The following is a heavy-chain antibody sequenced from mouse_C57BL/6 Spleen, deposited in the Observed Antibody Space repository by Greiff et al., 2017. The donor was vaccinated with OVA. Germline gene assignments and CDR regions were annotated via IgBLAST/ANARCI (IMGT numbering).Heavy chain of an antibody. CDR2: ISNGGGST. Sequence: GQGVESGGGLVQPGGSLKLSCAASGFTFSDYYMYWVRQTPEKRLEWVAYISNGGGSTYYPDTVKGRFTISRDNAKNTLYLQMSRLKSEDTAMYYCARGAMDYWGQGTSVTVSS. V-gene: IGHV5-12*01. CDR3: ARGAMDY. CDR1: GFTFSDYY. J-gene: IGHJ4*01.